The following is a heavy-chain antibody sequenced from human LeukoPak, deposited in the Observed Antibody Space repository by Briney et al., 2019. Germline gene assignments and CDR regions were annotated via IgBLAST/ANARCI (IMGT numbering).Heavy chain of an antibody. CDR2: IYYSGSI. CDR1: GGSISTYY. Sequence: SETLSLTCTVSGGSISTYYWSWIRQSPGKGLEWIGHIYYSGSIKYNPSLKSRVTISLDTSKNQFSLKLTSVIAADTAVYYCARGPYSGYTLRTLDYWGQGTLVTVSS. D-gene: IGHD5-12*01. J-gene: IGHJ4*02. CDR3: ARGPYSGYTLRTLDY. V-gene: IGHV4-59*01.